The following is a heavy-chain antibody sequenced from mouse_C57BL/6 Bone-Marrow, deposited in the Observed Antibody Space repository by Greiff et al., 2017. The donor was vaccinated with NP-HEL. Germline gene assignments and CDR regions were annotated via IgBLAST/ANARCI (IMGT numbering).Heavy chain of an antibody. CDR1: GFNIKDYY. V-gene: IGHV14-2*01. CDR2: IDPEDGET. D-gene: IGHD1-1*01. Sequence: EVQVVESGAELVKPGASVKLSCTASGFNIKDYYMHWVKQRTEQGLEWIGRIDPEDGETKYAPKFQGKATITADTSSNTAYLQLSSLTSEDTAVYYCASLITTVVATKEYWGQGTTLTVSS. CDR3: ASLITTVVATKEY. J-gene: IGHJ2*01.